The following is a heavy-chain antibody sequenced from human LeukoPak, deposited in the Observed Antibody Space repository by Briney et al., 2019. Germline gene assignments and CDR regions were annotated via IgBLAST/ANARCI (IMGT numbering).Heavy chain of an antibody. CDR3: ARRGGNPLGAFDI. J-gene: IGHJ3*02. V-gene: IGHV4-59*02. CDR2: VYYSGRT. Sequence: SETLSLTCTVSGASVSNYDWSWIRQPPGKGLEWIGYVYYSGRTNYNPSLESRVTISVDTSKNQFSLKLTSVTAADTAMYYCARRGGNPLGAFDIWGQGTMVTVSS. D-gene: IGHD4-23*01. CDR1: GASVSNYD.